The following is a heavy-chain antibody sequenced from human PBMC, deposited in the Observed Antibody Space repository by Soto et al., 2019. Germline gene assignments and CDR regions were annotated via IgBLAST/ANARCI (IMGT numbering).Heavy chain of an antibody. Sequence: QVQLVESGGGVVQPGRSLRLSCAASGFTFSSYGMHWVRQAPGKGLEWVAVISYDGSNKYYADSVKGRFTISRDNSKNTLYLPMNSLRAEDTAVYYCAKEVGDCSSTSCRLFYYYYYGMDVWGQGTTVTVSS. CDR3: AKEVGDCSSTSCRLFYYYYYGMDV. CDR2: ISYDGSNK. D-gene: IGHD2-2*01. V-gene: IGHV3-30*18. CDR1: GFTFSSYG. J-gene: IGHJ6*02.